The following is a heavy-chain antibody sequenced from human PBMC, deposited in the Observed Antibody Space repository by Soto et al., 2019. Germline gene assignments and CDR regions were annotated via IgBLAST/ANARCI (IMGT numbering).Heavy chain of an antibody. CDR2: ISAYNGNT. CDR1: GYTFTSYG. J-gene: IGHJ6*02. D-gene: IGHD6-13*01. Sequence: QVQLVQSGAEVKKPGASVKVSCKASGYTFTSYGISWVRQAPGQGLEWMGWISAYNGNTNYAQKLQDRVTMTTDTSTSTAYMELRSLRSDDTAVYYCARDPRVPRIAAAGTYYYGMDVWGQGTTVTVSS. CDR3: ARDPRVPRIAAAGTYYYGMDV. V-gene: IGHV1-18*01.